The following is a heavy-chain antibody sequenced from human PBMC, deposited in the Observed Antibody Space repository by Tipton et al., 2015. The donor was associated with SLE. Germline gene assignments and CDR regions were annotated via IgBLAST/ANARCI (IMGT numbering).Heavy chain of an antibody. D-gene: IGHD3-3*01. J-gene: IGHJ2*01. CDR3: ARRVGYFDL. Sequence: AVSGFTFSDYEMNWVRQAPGKGLEWVSYIRSTGTTIYYADSVKGRFTISRDNANNSLYLQMSSLRAEDTAIYYCARRVGYFDLWGRGTLVTVSS. V-gene: IGHV3-48*03. CDR2: IRSTGTTI. CDR1: GFTFSDYE.